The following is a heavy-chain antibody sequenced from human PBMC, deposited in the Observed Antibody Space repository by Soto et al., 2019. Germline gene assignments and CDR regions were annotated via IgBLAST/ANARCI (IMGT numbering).Heavy chain of an antibody. V-gene: IGHV4-30-4*01. CDR2: IYYSGST. CDR1: GGSINSDDYY. Sequence: PSETLSLTRTVSGGSINSDDYYWSCIRQPPGKGLEWIGYIYYSGSTYYNPSLTSRVTISVDTSKNQFSLKLSSVTTADTAVYYCAREDWDIVVVPAAIGGDYYGTAGWGQGPTVTVS. D-gene: IGHD2-2*02. J-gene: IGHJ6*02. CDR3: AREDWDIVVVPAAIGGDYYGTAG.